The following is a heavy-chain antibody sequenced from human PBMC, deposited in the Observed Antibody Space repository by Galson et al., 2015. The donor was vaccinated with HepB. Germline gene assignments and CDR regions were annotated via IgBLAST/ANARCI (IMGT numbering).Heavy chain of an antibody. Sequence: SCKASGYAFTGYYIHWVRQAPGQGLEWMGRINPTSGGTNYAQKFLGRVTMTRDTSISTAYIELRRLRSDDTAVYYCARDWYGSGGYWGQGTLVTVSS. D-gene: IGHD3-10*01. CDR3: ARDWYGSGGY. CDR2: INPTSGGT. V-gene: IGHV1-2*06. J-gene: IGHJ4*02. CDR1: GYAFTGYY.